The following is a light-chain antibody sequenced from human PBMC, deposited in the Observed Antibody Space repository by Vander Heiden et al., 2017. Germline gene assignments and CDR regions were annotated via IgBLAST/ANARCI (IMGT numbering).Light chain of an antibody. CDR3: QQYISYPWT. J-gene: IGKJ1*01. V-gene: IGKV1-16*02. Sequence: DIQMTQSPSSLSASVGDRVTITSRASQGIGHYLAWFQQKPGKASKSLIFAASTLQSGVPSKVSGSGSGTDFTLSISSLHPEDFATYYCQQYISYPWTFGQGTKVEIK. CDR1: QGIGHY. CDR2: AAS.